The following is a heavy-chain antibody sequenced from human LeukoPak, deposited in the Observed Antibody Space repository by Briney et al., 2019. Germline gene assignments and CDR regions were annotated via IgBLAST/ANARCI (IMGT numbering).Heavy chain of an antibody. V-gene: IGHV3-21*01. Sequence: GGSLRLSCAASGFTFSSYGMNWVRQAPGKGLEWVSSISSSSSYIYYADSVKGRFTISRDNAKNSLYLQMNSLRAGDTAVYYCARGSGSGYDYDYWGQGTLVTVSS. D-gene: IGHD5-12*01. J-gene: IGHJ4*02. CDR1: GFTFSSYG. CDR2: ISSSSSYI. CDR3: ARGSGSGYDYDY.